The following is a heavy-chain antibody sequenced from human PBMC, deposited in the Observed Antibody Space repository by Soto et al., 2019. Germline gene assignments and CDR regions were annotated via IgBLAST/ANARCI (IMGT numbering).Heavy chain of an antibody. CDR1: GYTFTSHY. V-gene: IGHV1-46*01. Sequence: QVQLVQSGAEVKKPGASVKVSCTASGYTFTSHYMHWVRQAPGRGLEWMGAINPASGAAKYTQTFKGRVSITRGPSLNTVYMEFSGLTYGDTAVFYWARGGGIGVDGSSAFDIWGQGTMVSVSS. CDR3: ARGGGIGVDGSSAFDI. J-gene: IGHJ3*02. D-gene: IGHD2-2*01. CDR2: INPASGAA.